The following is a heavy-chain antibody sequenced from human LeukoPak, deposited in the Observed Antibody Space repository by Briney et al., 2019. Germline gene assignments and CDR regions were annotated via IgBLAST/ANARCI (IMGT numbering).Heavy chain of an antibody. Sequence: GGSLRLSCAASGFTFSSYGMHWVRQAPGKGLEWVAVISYDGSNKYYADSVKGRFTISRDNSKDTLYLQMNSLRAEDTAVYYCAKDRRIAVAGYFQHWGQGTLVTVSS. CDR1: GFTFSSYG. CDR2: ISYDGSNK. J-gene: IGHJ1*01. CDR3: AKDRRIAVAGYFQH. D-gene: IGHD6-19*01. V-gene: IGHV3-30*18.